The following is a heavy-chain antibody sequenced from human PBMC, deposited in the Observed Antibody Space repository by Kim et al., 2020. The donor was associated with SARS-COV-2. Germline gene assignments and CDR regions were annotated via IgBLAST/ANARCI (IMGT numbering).Heavy chain of an antibody. J-gene: IGHJ3*02. CDR3: ARIDFWSAYASYVSEVGAFDI. V-gene: IGHV4-59*08. Sequence: SETLSLTCTVSGGSISSYYWSWIRQPPGKGLEWIGYIYYSGSTNYNPSLKSRVTISVDTSKNQFSLKLSSVTAADTAVYYCARIDFWSAYASYVSEVGAFDIWGQGTMVTVSS. CDR1: GGSISSYY. CDR2: IYYSGST. D-gene: IGHD3-3*01.